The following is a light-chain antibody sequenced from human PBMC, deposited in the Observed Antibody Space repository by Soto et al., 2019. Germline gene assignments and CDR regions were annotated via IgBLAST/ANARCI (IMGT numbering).Light chain of an antibody. V-gene: IGKV3D-20*02. J-gene: IGKJ4*01. Sequence: EIVLTQSPGTLSLSPGERATLSCRASQSVSSSYLAWYQHKPGQTPRLLIYDTSTRATGVPARFSGSRSGTEFTLTINSLQSEDFAVHYCQPHTNWPLTFGGGTK. CDR1: QSVSSSY. CDR2: DTS. CDR3: QPHTNWPLT.